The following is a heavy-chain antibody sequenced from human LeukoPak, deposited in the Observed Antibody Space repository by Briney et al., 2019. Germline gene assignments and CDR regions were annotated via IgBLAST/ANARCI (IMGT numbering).Heavy chain of an antibody. CDR2: IFHSGRT. CDR1: GFSISSGYF. J-gene: IGHJ3*02. CDR3: VTLRKRGGAFDN. V-gene: IGHV4-38-2*02. Sequence: SETLSLTCTVSGFSISSGYFWGWIRQPPGKGLEWIAAIFHSGRTYYNPSLQSRVTISVDTSKNQLSLTLSSVTAADTAVYYCVTLRKRGGAFDNWGQGTMGTVSS.